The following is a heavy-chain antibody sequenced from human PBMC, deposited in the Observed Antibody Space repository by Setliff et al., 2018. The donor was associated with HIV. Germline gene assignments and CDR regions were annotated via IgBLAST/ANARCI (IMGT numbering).Heavy chain of an antibody. CDR2: ISDDGRST. D-gene: IGHD6-13*01. J-gene: IGHJ6*02. V-gene: IGHV3-23*01. CDR1: GFSFSSHA. Sequence: PGGSLRLSCAASGFSFSSHAMSWVRRAPGKGLEWVAVISDDGRSTHYADSVKGRFTISRDNSKNTLYLQITNLRAEDTAVYYCAKDLSSWQGSMDFWGQGTTVTVSS. CDR3: AKDLSSWQGSMDF.